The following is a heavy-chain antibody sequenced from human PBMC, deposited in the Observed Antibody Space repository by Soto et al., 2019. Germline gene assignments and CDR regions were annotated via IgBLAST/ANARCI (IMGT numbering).Heavy chain of an antibody. CDR2: ISVSGTMR. D-gene: IGHD3-9*01. V-gene: IGHV3-48*03. J-gene: IGHJ6*02. CDR3: ATAGLTGTV. Sequence: GGSLRLSCALSGFTFSSYEMNWVHQAPGKGLEWVSYISVSGTMRFYADAVKGRFTISRDNTKKILYLQMNSLRAEDTALYYCATAGLTGTVWGQGTTVTVSS. CDR1: GFTFSSYE.